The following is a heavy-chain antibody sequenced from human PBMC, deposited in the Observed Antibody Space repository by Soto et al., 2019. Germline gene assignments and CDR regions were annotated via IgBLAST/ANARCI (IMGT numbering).Heavy chain of an antibody. J-gene: IGHJ5*02. Sequence: QVQLVQSGAEVKKPGSSVKVSCKASGGTFSSYTISWMRQAPGQGLEWMGRIIPILGIANYAQKFQGRVTITADKSTSTAYMELSSLRSEDTAVYYCARSTYYYGSGSANWFDPWGQGTLVTVSS. V-gene: IGHV1-69*02. CDR3: ARSTYYYGSGSANWFDP. D-gene: IGHD3-10*01. CDR2: IIPILGIA. CDR1: GGTFSSYT.